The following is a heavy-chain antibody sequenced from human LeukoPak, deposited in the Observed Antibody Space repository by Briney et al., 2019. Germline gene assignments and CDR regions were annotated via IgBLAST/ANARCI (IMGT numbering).Heavy chain of an antibody. V-gene: IGHV3-30-3*01. J-gene: IGHJ4*02. Sequence: GGSLRLSCAVAGFNFKSYSMHWVRQAPGKGLEWVALISYDGSEKDYADSVKGRFTISGDNSKNTLDLQMNSLRPEDTALYFCATVWDTVVVLPPFDHWGQGTMVTVSS. CDR2: ISYDGSEK. D-gene: IGHD2-15*01. CDR3: ATVWDTVVVLPPFDH. CDR1: GFNFKSYS.